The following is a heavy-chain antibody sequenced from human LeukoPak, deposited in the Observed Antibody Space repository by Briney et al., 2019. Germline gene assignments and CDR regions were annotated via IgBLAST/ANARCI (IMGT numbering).Heavy chain of an antibody. CDR2: INHSGST. CDR1: GESFSDYF. J-gene: IGHJ4*02. V-gene: IGHV4-34*01. D-gene: IGHD3-10*01. Sequence: SETLSLTCAVYGESFSDYFWTWIRQPPGKGLEWIGEINHSGSTNYNPSLQGRVILSIDTSKNQFSLNLNSVIAADTAVYYCARGRRYFYGSGFYYWGQGTPVTVSS. CDR3: ARGRRYFYGSGFYY.